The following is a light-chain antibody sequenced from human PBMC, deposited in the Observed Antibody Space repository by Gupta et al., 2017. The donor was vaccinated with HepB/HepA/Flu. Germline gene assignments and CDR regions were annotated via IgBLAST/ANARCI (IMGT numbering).Light chain of an antibody. Sequence: DIRMTQSPSSLSASVGDRVTITCRASQNISSYLNWYQQKPGKAPKLLIYAASSLQSGVPSRFSGSGSGTDFTLTISSLQPEDFGTYYCQQSYSTPRSFGQGTKLEIK. V-gene: IGKV1-39*01. CDR3: QQSYSTPRS. CDR2: AAS. CDR1: QNISSY. J-gene: IGKJ2*04.